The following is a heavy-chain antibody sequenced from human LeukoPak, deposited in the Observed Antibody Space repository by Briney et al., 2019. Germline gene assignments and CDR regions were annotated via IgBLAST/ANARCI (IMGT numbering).Heavy chain of an antibody. CDR3: ARGADFGESEYFFDY. D-gene: IGHD3-10*01. CDR1: EFIFNIYG. V-gene: IGHV3-33*01. Sequence: GGSLRLSCAASEFIFNIYGMHWGRQAPGKGLEWVAIIWYDGNYKYYADSVKGRFTISRDNSKNTLYLQMNSLRAEDTAVYYCARGADFGESEYFFDYWGQGALVTVSS. CDR2: IWYDGNYK. J-gene: IGHJ4*02.